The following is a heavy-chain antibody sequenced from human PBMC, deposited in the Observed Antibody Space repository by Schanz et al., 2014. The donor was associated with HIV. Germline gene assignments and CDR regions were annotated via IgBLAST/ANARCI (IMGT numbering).Heavy chain of an antibody. CDR3: ANSGYCTNGICYTRGDGMDV. CDR2: ITGSSAHT. V-gene: IGHV3-23*01. D-gene: IGHD2-8*01. Sequence: EVQLSESGGGSILSGGPLRLSCAASGFTFSNYAMSWVRQAPGKGLEWVSAITGSSAHTYYTDSVKGRFTISRDNSKNTLYLQMNGLRAEDTAVYYCANSGYCTNGICYTRGDGMDVWGQGTTVTVSS. CDR1: GFTFSNYA. J-gene: IGHJ6*02.